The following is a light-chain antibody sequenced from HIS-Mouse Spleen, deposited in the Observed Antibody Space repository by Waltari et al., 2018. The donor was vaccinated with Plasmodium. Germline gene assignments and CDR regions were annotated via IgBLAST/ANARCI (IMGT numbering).Light chain of an antibody. CDR1: KLGVKY. V-gene: IGLV3-1*01. J-gene: IGLJ2*01. CDR3: QAWDSSTVV. Sequence: SYELTQPTSVSVSPGQTASITCFGDKLGVKYACWYQQKPGQSPVLVIYQDSKRPSGIPERFSGSNSGNTATLTISGTQAMDEADYYCQAWDSSTVVFGGGTKLTVL. CDR2: QDS.